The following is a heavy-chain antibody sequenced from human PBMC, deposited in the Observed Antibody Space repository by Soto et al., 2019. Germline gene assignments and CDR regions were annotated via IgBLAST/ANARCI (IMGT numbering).Heavy chain of an antibody. CDR1: GFTFSSYA. J-gene: IGHJ6*02. V-gene: IGHV3-30-3*01. CDR2: ISYDGSNK. CDR3: ARDRLPIFWKNYYYYYGMDV. D-gene: IGHD3-9*01. Sequence: QVQLVESGGGVVQPGRSLRLSCAASGFTFSSYAMHWVRQAPGKGLEWVAVISYDGSNKYYADSVKGRFTISRDNSKNTLYLQMISLRAEDTAVYYCARDRLPIFWKNYYYYYGMDVWGQGTTVTVSS.